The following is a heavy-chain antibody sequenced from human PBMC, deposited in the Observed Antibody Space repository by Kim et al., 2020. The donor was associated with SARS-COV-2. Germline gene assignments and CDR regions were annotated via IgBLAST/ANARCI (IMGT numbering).Heavy chain of an antibody. Sequence: GGSLRLSCAASGLTFSDHWMSWVRQAPGKALEWVANIKQDGSNKYYVGSLKGRFTISRDNAKNSLYLQMNSLRAEDTALYYCAGATHYFDGSGYLVAFDICGQGTMVTVTS. CDR3: AGATHYFDGSGYLVAFDI. CDR2: IKQDGSNK. J-gene: IGHJ3*02. D-gene: IGHD3-22*01. V-gene: IGHV3-7*01. CDR1: GLTFSDHW.